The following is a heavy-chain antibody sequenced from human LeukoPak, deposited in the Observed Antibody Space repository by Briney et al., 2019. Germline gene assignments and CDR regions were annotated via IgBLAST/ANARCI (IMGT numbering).Heavy chain of an antibody. D-gene: IGHD3-3*01. CDR3: ARLPYDFWVYYGMDV. J-gene: IGHJ6*02. Sequence: SETLSLTCTVSGGSISSSSYYWGWIRQPPGKGLEWVGGIYYSGSTYYNPSLKSRVTISVDTSKNQFSLKLSSVTAADTAVYYCARLPYDFWVYYGMDVWGQGTTVTVSS. CDR2: IYYSGST. V-gene: IGHV4-39*01. CDR1: GGSISSSSYY.